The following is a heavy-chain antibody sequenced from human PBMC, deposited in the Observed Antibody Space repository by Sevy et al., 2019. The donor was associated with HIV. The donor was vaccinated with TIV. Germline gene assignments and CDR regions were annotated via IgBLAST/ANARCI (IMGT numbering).Heavy chain of an antibody. Sequence: GGSLRLSCAASGFTFSSYAMSWVRQAPGKGLEWVSAISGSGGSTYYADSVKGRFTISRDNSKNTLYLQMNSLRAEDTAVYYCAGSLGDFWSGYYPDYYYYYYMDVWGKGTTVTVSS. CDR2: ISGSGGST. J-gene: IGHJ6*03. CDR1: GFTFSSYA. D-gene: IGHD3-3*01. V-gene: IGHV3-23*01. CDR3: AGSLGDFWSGYYPDYYYYYYMDV.